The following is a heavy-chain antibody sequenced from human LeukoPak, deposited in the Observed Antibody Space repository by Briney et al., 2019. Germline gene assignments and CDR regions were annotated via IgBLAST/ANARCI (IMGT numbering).Heavy chain of an antibody. CDR1: GFTFSIYS. CDR2: ISSSSTI. J-gene: IGHJ4*02. V-gene: IGHV3-48*01. Sequence: PGGSLRLSCAASGFTFSIYSMNWVRQAPGKGLEWVSYISSSSTIYYADSVKGRFTISRDNAKNSLYLHMNSLRAEDTAVYYCARDPRISGTTDYWGQGTLVTVSS. CDR3: ARDPRISGTTDY. D-gene: IGHD1-7*01.